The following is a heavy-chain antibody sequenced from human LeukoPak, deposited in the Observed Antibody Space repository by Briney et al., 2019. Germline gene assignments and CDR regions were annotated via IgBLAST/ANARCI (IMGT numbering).Heavy chain of an antibody. J-gene: IGHJ6*02. CDR2: ISWNSGSI. CDR3: AKGSLANYYYYYGMDV. CDR1: GFTFDDYA. D-gene: IGHD5-12*01. V-gene: IGHV3-9*01. Sequence: GRSLRLSCAASGFTFDDYAMHWVRQAPGKGLEWVSGISWNSGSIGYADSVKGRFTISRDNAKNSLYLQMNSLRAEDTALYYCAKGSLANYYYYYGMDVWGQGTTVTVSS.